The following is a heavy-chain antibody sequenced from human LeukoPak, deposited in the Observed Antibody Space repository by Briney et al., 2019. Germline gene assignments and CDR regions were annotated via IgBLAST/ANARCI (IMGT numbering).Heavy chain of an antibody. V-gene: IGHV1-69*05. Sequence: SVKVSCKASGGTFSSYAISWVRQAPGQGLEWMGGIIPIFGTANYAQKFQGRVTITTDESTSTAYMELSSLRSEDTAVYYCATPGHYYDCSGYLWGQGTLVTVSS. J-gene: IGHJ4*02. CDR3: ATPGHYYDCSGYL. D-gene: IGHD3-22*01. CDR1: GGTFSSYA. CDR2: IIPIFGTA.